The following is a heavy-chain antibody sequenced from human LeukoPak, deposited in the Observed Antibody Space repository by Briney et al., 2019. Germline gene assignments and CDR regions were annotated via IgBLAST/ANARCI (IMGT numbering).Heavy chain of an antibody. CDR2: MNPNSGNT. Sequence: ASVKVSCKASGYTFTSYDINWVRQAPGQGLEWMGWMNPNSGNTGYAQKFQGRVTITRNTSISTAYMELSSLRSEDTAVYYCARVTALYYYMDVWGKGTTVTVSS. CDR1: GYTFTSYD. J-gene: IGHJ6*03. V-gene: IGHV1-8*03. CDR3: ARVTALYYYMDV.